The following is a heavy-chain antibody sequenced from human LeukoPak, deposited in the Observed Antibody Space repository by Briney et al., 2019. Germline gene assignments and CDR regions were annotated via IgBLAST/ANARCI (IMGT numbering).Heavy chain of an antibody. D-gene: IGHD5-18*01. CDR2: INARGFIT. V-gene: IGHV3-23*01. Sequence: GGSLRHSCAASGLTFNTLAMSWVRQAPGKGLEWVSAINARGFITYYADSVKGRFTISRDNSKNTLFLQMNSLSVEDTAVYYCVNHITAMVRGCLDHWGQGILVTVSS. CDR1: GLTFNTLA. CDR3: VNHITAMVRGCLDH. J-gene: IGHJ4*02.